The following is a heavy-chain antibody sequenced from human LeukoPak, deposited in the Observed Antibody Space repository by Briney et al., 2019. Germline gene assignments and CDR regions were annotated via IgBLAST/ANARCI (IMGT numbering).Heavy chain of an antibody. CDR3: ARESLYYDILTGYYTVPFFDY. Sequence: GGSLRLSCAASGFTFSSYWMSWVRQAPGKGLEWVDNIKQDGSEKYYVDSVKGRFTISRDNAKNSLYLQMNSLRAEDTAVYYCARESLYYDILTGYYTVPFFDYWGQGTLVTVSS. V-gene: IGHV3-7*01. J-gene: IGHJ4*02. CDR2: IKQDGSEK. D-gene: IGHD3-9*01. CDR1: GFTFSSYW.